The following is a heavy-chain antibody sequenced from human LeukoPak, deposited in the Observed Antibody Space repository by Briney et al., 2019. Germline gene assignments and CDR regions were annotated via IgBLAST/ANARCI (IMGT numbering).Heavy chain of an antibody. V-gene: IGHV4-30-4*01. Sequence: SQTLSLTCTVSGGSISSGDYYGSWIRQPPGKGLEWIGYIYYSGSTYYNPSLKSRVTISVDTSKNQFSLKLSSVTAADTAVYYCARYDSSGYSFDYWGQGTLVTVSS. CDR1: GGSISSGDYY. CDR2: IYYSGST. D-gene: IGHD3-22*01. CDR3: ARYDSSGYSFDY. J-gene: IGHJ4*02.